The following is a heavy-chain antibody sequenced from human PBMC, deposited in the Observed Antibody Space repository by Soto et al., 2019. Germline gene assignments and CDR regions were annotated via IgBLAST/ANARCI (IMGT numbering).Heavy chain of an antibody. CDR3: AKTESFNGYYNAFDC. Sequence: LRLSCAASGFSFGGYAVTWVRQAPGKGLEWVSTISGSGASTYYADSVKGRFTISRDNPKNTVYLQMNSLKAGDTALYYCAKTESFNGYYNAFDCWGQGTRVTVS. J-gene: IGHJ4*02. V-gene: IGHV3-23*01. CDR1: GFSFGGYA. CDR2: ISGSGAST. D-gene: IGHD3-9*01.